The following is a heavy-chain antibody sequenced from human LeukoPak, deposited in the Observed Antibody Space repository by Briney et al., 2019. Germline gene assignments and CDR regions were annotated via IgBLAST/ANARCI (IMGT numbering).Heavy chain of an antibody. CDR3: AREITMVRGGYMDV. V-gene: IGHV3-30*04. J-gene: IGHJ6*03. Sequence: GGSLRLSCAASGFTFSSYAMHWVRQAPGKGLEWVAVISYDGSNKYYADSVKGRFTISRDNSKNTLYLQMNSLRAEDTAVYYCAREITMVRGGYMDVWGKGTTVTVSS. CDR2: ISYDGSNK. D-gene: IGHD3-10*01. CDR1: GFTFSSYA.